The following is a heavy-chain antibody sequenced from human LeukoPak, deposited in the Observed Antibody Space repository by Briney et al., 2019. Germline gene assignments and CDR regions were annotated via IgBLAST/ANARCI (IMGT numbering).Heavy chain of an antibody. CDR3: AKLSSGWFEDF. V-gene: IGHV3-23*01. D-gene: IGHD6-19*01. J-gene: IGHJ4*02. CDR2: ISDTDGST. CDR1: GFTFSNYA. Sequence: GGSLRLSCAASGFTFSNYAMTWVRQAPGKGLEWVSAISDTDGSTYYVDSVKGRFTISRDFSKNTLYLQMNSLRAGDTAVYYCAKLSSGWFEDFWGQGTLVTVSS.